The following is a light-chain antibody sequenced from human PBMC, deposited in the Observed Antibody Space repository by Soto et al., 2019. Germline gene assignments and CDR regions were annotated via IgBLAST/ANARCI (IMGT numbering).Light chain of an antibody. V-gene: IGKV3-11*01. CDR3: QQRSNWPPGLT. CDR2: GAS. CDR1: QRVSGGN. J-gene: IGKJ4*01. Sequence: EIVLTQSPGTLSLSPGERVNISCRASQRVSGGNVGWYQQKPGQPPSLLIYGASNRATGIPARFSGSGSGTDFTLTISSLEPEDFAVYYCQQRSNWPPGLTFGGGTKVDIK.